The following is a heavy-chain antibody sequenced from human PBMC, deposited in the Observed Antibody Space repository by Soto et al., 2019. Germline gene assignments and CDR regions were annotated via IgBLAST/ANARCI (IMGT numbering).Heavy chain of an antibody. CDR3: AREDSSGYYYDY. D-gene: IGHD3-22*01. J-gene: IGHJ4*02. Sequence: QLQLQESGPGLVKPSETLSLTCTVSGGSISSSSYYWGWIRQPPGKGLEWIGSIYYSGSTYYNPSLKSRVTISVDTSKNQFSLKLSSVTAADTAVYYCAREDSSGYYYDYWGQGTLVTVSS. V-gene: IGHV4-39*02. CDR2: IYYSGST. CDR1: GGSISSSSYY.